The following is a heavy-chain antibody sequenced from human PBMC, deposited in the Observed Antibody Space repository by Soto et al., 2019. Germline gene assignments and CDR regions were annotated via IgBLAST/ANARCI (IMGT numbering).Heavy chain of an antibody. CDR3: AKDFDYYDSSGPFDY. D-gene: IGHD3-22*01. Sequence: GGSLRLSCAASGYTFNNAWLHWVRQTPGKGLEWVGHIKSKSNGGTADYAAPVKGRFTISRDNSKNTLYLQMNSLRAEDTAVYYCAKDFDYYDSSGPFDYWGQGTLVTVSS. CDR1: GYTFNNAW. CDR2: IKSKSNGGTA. V-gene: IGHV3-15*07. J-gene: IGHJ4*02.